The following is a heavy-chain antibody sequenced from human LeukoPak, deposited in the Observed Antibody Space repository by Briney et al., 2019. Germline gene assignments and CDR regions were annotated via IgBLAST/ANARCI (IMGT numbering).Heavy chain of an antibody. D-gene: IGHD5-12*01. CDR1: GFTFSSYA. CDR2: ISYDGSNK. CDR3: ARVGRGYSGYEHYYYGMDV. J-gene: IGHJ6*02. Sequence: GGSLRLSCAASGFTFSSYAMHWVRQAPGKGLEWVAVISYDGSNKYYADSVKGRFTISRDNSKNTLYLQMNSLRAEDTAVYYCARVGRGYSGYEHYYYGMDVWGQGTTVTVSS. V-gene: IGHV3-30-3*01.